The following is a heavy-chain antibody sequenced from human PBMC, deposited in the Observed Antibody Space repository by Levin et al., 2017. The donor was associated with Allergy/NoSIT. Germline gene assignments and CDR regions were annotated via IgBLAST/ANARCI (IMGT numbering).Heavy chain of an antibody. D-gene: IGHD2-21*02. CDR2: IKSDGSSI. CDR1: GFTLSSYW. J-gene: IGHJ2*01. CDR3: ARGVVVTAPGFFDL. Sequence: SCEASGFTLSSYWMHWVRQAPGKGRVWVSRIKSDGSSISYADSVKGRFTISRDNAKNTLYLEMNSLRPEDTAVYYCARGVVVTAPGFFDLWGRGTLVTVSS. V-gene: IGHV3-74*01.